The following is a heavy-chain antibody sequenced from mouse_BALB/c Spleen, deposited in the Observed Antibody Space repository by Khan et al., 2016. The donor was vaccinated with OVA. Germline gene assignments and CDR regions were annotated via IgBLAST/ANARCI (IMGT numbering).Heavy chain of an antibody. Sequence: VRLQQSGPELVKPGTSVKMSCKASGYRITSYLIHWVKQKPGQGLEWIGYINPYNGATEYNEKFKGKATLTSDNSSNTAYMELSSLTAEDSAVYYCARGNWQSYYFDYWGQGTTLTVSS. V-gene: IGHV1S136*01. CDR1: GYRITSYL. CDR2: INPYNGAT. D-gene: IGHD4-1*01. J-gene: IGHJ2*01. CDR3: ARGNWQSYYFDY.